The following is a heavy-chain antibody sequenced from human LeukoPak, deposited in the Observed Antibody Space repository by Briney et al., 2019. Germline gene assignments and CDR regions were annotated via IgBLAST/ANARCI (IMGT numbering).Heavy chain of an antibody. Sequence: GGSLRLSCAASGFTFSSFGMHWVRQAPGRGLEWVAVISYDGSNKYSAESVQGRFTISRDNSKNTLYLQMNSLRAEDTAVYYCAEGYSYGYGPADYWGQGTLVTVSS. V-gene: IGHV3-30*18. J-gene: IGHJ4*02. CDR1: GFTFSSFG. D-gene: IGHD5-18*01. CDR2: ISYDGSNK. CDR3: AEGYSYGYGPADY.